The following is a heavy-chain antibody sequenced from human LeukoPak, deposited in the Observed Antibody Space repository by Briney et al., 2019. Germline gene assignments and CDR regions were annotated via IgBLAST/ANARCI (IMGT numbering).Heavy chain of an antibody. CDR2: IDWDDDK. J-gene: IGHJ5*02. V-gene: IGHV2-70*11. CDR3: ARTPGYYDSSGYYHNWFDP. D-gene: IGHD3-22*01. Sequence: SGPTLVNPTQTLTLTCTFSGFSLSTSGMCVSWIRQPPGKALEWLARIDWDDDKYYSTSLKTRLTISKDTSKNQVVLTMTNMDPVDTATYYCARTPGYYDSSGYYHNWFDPWGQGTLVTVSS. CDR1: GFSLSTSGMC.